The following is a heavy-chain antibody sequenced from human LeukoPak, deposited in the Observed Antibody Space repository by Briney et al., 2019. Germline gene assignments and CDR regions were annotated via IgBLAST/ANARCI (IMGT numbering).Heavy chain of an antibody. D-gene: IGHD2-2*01. CDR1: GFTFSNYA. CDR3: ARGRTSWGY. V-gene: IGHV4-59*01. J-gene: IGHJ4*02. Sequence: GSLRLSCAASGFTFSNYAMSWIRQPPGKGLEWIGYIYYSGNTNYNPSLKSRVTISVDTSKNQFSLKLSSVTAADTAVYYCARGRTSWGYWGQGTLVTVSS. CDR2: IYYSGNT.